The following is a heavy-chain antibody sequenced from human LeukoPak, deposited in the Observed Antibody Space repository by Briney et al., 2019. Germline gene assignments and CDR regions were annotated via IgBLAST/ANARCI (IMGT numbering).Heavy chain of an antibody. V-gene: IGHV3-30*02. D-gene: IGHD4-17*01. J-gene: IGHJ4*02. CDR1: GFTFSSYG. Sequence: GGSLRLSCAASGFTFSSYGMHWVRQAPGKGLEWVAFIRYDGSNKYYADSVKGRFTISRDNSKNTLYLQMNSLRAEDTAVYYCAKARGYGDQYYFDCWGQGALVTVSS. CDR2: IRYDGSNK. CDR3: AKARGYGDQYYFDC.